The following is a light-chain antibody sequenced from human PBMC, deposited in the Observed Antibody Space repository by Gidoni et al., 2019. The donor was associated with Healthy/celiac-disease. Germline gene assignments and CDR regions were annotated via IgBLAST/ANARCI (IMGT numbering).Light chain of an antibody. CDR1: QSVLYSSNNKKY. J-gene: IGKJ3*01. CDR2: WAS. V-gene: IGKV4-1*01. Sequence: DIVMTQSPDSLAGSLGERATINCKSSQSVLYSSNNKKYLAWYQQKPGQPPKLLIYWASTRESGVPDRFSGSGSGTDFTLTISSLQAEDVAVYYCQQYYSTPFTFGPGTKVDIK. CDR3: QQYYSTPFT.